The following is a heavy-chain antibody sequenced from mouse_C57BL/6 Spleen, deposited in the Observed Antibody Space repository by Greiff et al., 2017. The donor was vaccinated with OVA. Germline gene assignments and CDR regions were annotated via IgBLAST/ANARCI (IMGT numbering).Heavy chain of an antibody. J-gene: IGHJ2*01. CDR1: GFNIKDDY. D-gene: IGHD1-1*01. CDR3: NTRFLTSFDY. CDR2: IDPENGDT. Sequence: EVQLQQSGAELVRPGASVKLSCTASGFNIKDDYMHWVKQRPEQGLEWIGWIDPENGDTEYASKFQGKATITADTSSNTAYLQLSSLTSEDTAVYYCNTRFLTSFDYWGQGTTLTVSS. V-gene: IGHV14-4*01.